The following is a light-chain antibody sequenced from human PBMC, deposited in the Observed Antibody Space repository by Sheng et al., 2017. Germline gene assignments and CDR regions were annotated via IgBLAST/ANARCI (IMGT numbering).Light chain of an antibody. CDR3: QSSDSNSHVI. J-gene: IGLJ2*01. Sequence: NFMLTQPHSVSESPGKTVTISCTRSSGSIGSNYVQWYQQRPGSSPTTVIYDDNQRPSGVPDRFSGSIDSSSNSASLTISGLKTEDEADYYCQSSDSNSHVIFGGGTKLTVL. CDR1: SGSIGSNY. V-gene: IGLV6-57*01. CDR2: DDN.